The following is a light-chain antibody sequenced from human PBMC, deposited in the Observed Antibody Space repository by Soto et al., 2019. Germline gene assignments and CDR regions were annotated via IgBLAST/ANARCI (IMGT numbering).Light chain of an antibody. Sequence: QSVLTQPASVSGSPGQSITISCTGTSSDVGGYNYVSWYQQHPGKAPKLMIYDVSNRPSGVSDRFSGSKSGNTASLTISGLQAKDEADYYCSSYTSGSTLVVFGGGTKLTVL. CDR2: DVS. V-gene: IGLV2-14*01. CDR3: SSYTSGSTLVV. J-gene: IGLJ2*01. CDR1: SSDVGGYNY.